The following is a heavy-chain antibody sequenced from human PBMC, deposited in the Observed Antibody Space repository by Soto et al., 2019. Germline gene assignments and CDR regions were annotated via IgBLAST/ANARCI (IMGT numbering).Heavy chain of an antibody. CDR2: ISYDGSNK. CDR3: ARPLREGYYYYGMDV. CDR1: GFTFSSYA. J-gene: IGHJ6*02. D-gene: IGHD1-26*01. Sequence: QVQLVESGGGVVQPGRSLRLSCAASGFTFSSYAMHWVRQAPGKGLEWVAVISYDGSNKYYADSVKGRFTISRDNSKNTVYLQMNSVRAEDTAVYYCARPLREGYYYYGMDVWGQGTTVSVSS. V-gene: IGHV3-30-3*01.